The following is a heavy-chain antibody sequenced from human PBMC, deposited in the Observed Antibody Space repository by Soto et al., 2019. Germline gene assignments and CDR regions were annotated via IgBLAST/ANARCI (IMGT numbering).Heavy chain of an antibody. CDR2: IYHSGST. J-gene: IGHJ6*02. V-gene: IGHV4-4*02. CDR3: ARVYSSGWYVPRSSSPYYYGMDV. D-gene: IGHD6-19*01. Sequence: QVQLQESGPGLVKPSGTLSLTCAVSGGSISSSNWWSWVRQPPGKGLEWIGEIYHSGSTNYNPSLKSRVTISVDKSKNQFSLKLSSVTAADTAVYYCARVYSSGWYVPRSSSPYYYGMDVWGQGTTVTVSS. CDR1: GGSISSSNW.